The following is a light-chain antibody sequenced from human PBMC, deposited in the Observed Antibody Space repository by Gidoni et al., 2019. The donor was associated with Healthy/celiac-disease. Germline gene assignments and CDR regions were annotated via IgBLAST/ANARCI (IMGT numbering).Light chain of an antibody. V-gene: IGKV4-1*01. J-gene: IGKJ4*01. CDR3: QQYYSTPLT. CDR2: WAS. Sequence: DIVMTQSPDSLAVSLAERATINCKSSQSVLYSPNNKNYLSWYQQKPGPPPKLLIYWASTRESGVPDRFSGSGSGTDFTLTISSLQAEDVAVYYCQQYYSTPLTFGGGTKVEIK. CDR1: QSVLYSPNNKNY.